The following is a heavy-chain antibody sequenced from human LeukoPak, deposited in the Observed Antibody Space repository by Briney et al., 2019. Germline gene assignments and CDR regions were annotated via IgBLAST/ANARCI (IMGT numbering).Heavy chain of an antibody. V-gene: IGHV4-59*12. CDR2: IYHSGST. Sequence: SETLSLTCTVSGGSISSYYWSWIRQPPGKGLEWIGEIYHSGSTNYNPSLKSRVTISVDKSKNQFSLKLSSVTAADTAVYYCARGLVGATTNWFDPWGQGTLVTVSS. CDR1: GGSISSYY. J-gene: IGHJ5*02. CDR3: ARGLVGATTNWFDP. D-gene: IGHD1-26*01.